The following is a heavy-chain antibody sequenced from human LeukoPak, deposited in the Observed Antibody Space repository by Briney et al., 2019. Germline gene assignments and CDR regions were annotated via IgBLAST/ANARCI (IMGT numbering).Heavy chain of an antibody. CDR1: GGTFSSYA. Sequence: ASVKVSCKASGGTFSSYAISWVRQAPGQGLEWMGIINPSGGSTSYAQKFQGRVTMTRDTSTSTVYMELSSLRSEDTAVYYCARERRLPAYSSSSSYYYYYMDVWGKGTTVTVSS. CDR2: INPSGGST. J-gene: IGHJ6*03. V-gene: IGHV1-46*01. CDR3: ARERRLPAYSSSSSYYYYYMDV. D-gene: IGHD6-6*01.